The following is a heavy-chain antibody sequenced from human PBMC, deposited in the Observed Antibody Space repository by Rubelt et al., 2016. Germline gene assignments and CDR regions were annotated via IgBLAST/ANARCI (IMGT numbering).Heavy chain of an antibody. V-gene: IGHV1-18*01. CDR1: GYTFTSYG. Sequence: QVQLVQSGAEVKKPGASVKVSCRASGYTFTSYGISWVRQAPGQGLEWMGWISAYNGNTNYAQKLQGRVTMATDTSTSTADMGRRSLRSDDTAVYYCARTFGETWRHLDYWGQGTLITVSS. D-gene: IGHD2/OR15-2a*01. CDR2: ISAYNGNT. J-gene: IGHJ4*02. CDR3: ARTFGETWRHLDY.